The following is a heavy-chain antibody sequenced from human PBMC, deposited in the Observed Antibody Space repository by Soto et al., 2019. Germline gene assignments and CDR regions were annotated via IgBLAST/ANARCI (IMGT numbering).Heavy chain of an antibody. CDR2: ISGSGGST. CDR1: GFTFSSYA. V-gene: IGHV3-23*01. D-gene: IGHD2-2*01. J-gene: IGHJ5*02. Sequence: GESLKISCAASGFTFSSYAMSWVRQAPGKGLEWVSAISGSGGSTYYADSVKGRFTISRDNSKNTLYLQMNSLRAEDTAVYYCAKLDYQLGYNWFDPWGQGTLVTVSS. CDR3: AKLDYQLGYNWFDP.